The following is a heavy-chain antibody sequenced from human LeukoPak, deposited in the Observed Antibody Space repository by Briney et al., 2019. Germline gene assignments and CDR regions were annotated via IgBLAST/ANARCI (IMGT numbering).Heavy chain of an antibody. V-gene: IGHV3-9*01. D-gene: IGHD2-15*01. Sequence: PGGSLRLSCAASGFNFDDYAMHWVRQAPGKGLEWVSRISWNSDKIGYADSAKGRFTISRDNAKKSLYLQMNSPRPEDTALYYCAKSGIFQGYYFYYMDVWGKGTTVTISS. CDR2: ISWNSDKI. CDR3: AKSGIFQGYYFYYMDV. J-gene: IGHJ6*03. CDR1: GFNFDDYA.